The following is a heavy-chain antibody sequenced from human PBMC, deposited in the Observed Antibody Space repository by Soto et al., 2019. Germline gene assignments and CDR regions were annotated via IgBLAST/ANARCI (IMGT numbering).Heavy chain of an antibody. D-gene: IGHD3-10*01. Sequence: GASVKVSCKASGYTFTSYYMHWVRQAPGQGLEWMGIINPSGGSTSYAQKFQGRVTMTRDTSTSTVYMELSSLRSEDTAVYYCARDHLWFGELVNWFDPWGQGTLVTVSS. CDR3: ARDHLWFGELVNWFDP. J-gene: IGHJ5*02. CDR2: INPSGGST. V-gene: IGHV1-46*01. CDR1: GYTFTSYY.